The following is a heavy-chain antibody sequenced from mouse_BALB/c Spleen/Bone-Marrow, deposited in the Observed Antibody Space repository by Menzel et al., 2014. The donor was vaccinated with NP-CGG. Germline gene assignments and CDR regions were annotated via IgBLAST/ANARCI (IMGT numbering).Heavy chain of an antibody. CDR1: GYTFTDYY. V-gene: IGHV1-26*01. CDR2: INPNNGDT. D-gene: IGHD2-1*01. J-gene: IGHJ4*01. CDR3: ARGGNYDAMDY. Sequence: VQLKESGPELVKPGASVKMSCKASGYTFTDYYMKWAKQSHGKSLEWIGDINPNNGDTFYNQKFKGKATLTVDKSSSTAYMQLNSLTSEDSAVYYCARGGNYDAMDYWGQGTSVTVSS.